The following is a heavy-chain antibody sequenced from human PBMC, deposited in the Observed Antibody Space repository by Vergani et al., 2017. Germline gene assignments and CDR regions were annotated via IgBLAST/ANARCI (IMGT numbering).Heavy chain of an antibody. J-gene: IGHJ5*02. CDR3: ASDESSWFDP. V-gene: IGHV4-59*01. CDR1: GGSISSYY. D-gene: IGHD3-10*01. CDR2: IYYSGIT. Sequence: QVRLQESCPGLVKPSETLSLTCTVSGGSISSYYWSWIRQPPGKGLEWIGYIYYSGITNYNPSLRSGLTMSVDTSRNQFSLKLSSVTAADTAVYYCASDESSWFDPWGPGTMVTVSS.